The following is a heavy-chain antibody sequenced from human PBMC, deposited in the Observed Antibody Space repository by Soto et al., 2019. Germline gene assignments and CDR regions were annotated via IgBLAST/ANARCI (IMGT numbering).Heavy chain of an antibody. CDR1: GFTFSSYS. J-gene: IGHJ6*02. V-gene: IGHV3-21*01. D-gene: IGHD2-2*01. CDR3: ARGRDIVVVPAASTKSPMDYYYGMDV. CDR2: ISSSSSYI. Sequence: GGSLRLSCAASGFTFSSYSMNWVRQAPGKGLEWVSSISSSSSYIYYADSVKGRFTISRDNAKNSLYLQMNSLRAEDTAVYYCARGRDIVVVPAASTKSPMDYYYGMDVWGQGTTVTVSS.